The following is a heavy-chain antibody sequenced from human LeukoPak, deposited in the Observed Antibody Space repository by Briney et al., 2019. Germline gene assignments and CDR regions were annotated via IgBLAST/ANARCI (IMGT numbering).Heavy chain of an antibody. V-gene: IGHV3-30*02. CDR2: IRYDGSNK. J-gene: IGHJ4*02. Sequence: PGGSLRLSCAASGFTFSSYGMHWVRQAPGKGLEWVAFIRYDGSNKYYADSVKGRFTISRDNSKNTLYLQMNSLRAEDTAVYYCAKVDVQYYDSSPGDWGQGTLVTVSS. CDR3: AKVDVQYYDSSPGD. D-gene: IGHD3-22*01. CDR1: GFTFSSYG.